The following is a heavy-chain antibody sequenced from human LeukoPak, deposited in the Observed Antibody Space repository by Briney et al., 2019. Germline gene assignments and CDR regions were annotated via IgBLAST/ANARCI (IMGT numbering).Heavy chain of an antibody. Sequence: SETPSLTCTVSGGSISSSSYYWGWIRQPPGKGLDWIGSIYYSGSTYYNPSLKSRVTISVDTSKNQFSLKLSSVTAADTAVYYCARGISSGWLLSVDYWGQGTLVTVSS. V-gene: IGHV4-39*07. CDR2: IYYSGST. CDR3: ARGISSGWLLSVDY. CDR1: GGSISSSSYY. J-gene: IGHJ4*02. D-gene: IGHD6-19*01.